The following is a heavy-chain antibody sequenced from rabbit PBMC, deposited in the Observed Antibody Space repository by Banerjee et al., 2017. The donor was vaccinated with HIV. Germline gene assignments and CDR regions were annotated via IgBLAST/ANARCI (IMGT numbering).Heavy chain of an antibody. CDR3: ARGFFTYDYAGYAYFLEMRFNL. V-gene: IGHV1S40*01. CDR2: IYAGSSGTT. D-gene: IGHD6-1*01. J-gene: IGHJ4*01. Sequence: QQLVESGGGLVKPGASLTLTCTASGFSFSSSYYMCWVRQAPGKGLEWIGCIYAGSSGTTYYASWAKGRFTISKTSSTTVTLQMTSLTAADTATYFCARGFFTYDYAGYAYFLEMRFNLWGPGTLVTVS. CDR1: GFSFSSSYY.